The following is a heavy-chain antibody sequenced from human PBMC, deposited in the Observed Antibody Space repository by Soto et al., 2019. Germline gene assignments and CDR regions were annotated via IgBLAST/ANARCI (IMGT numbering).Heavy chain of an antibody. CDR3: AKDLLHPVDY. CDR1: GFTFSSYG. J-gene: IGHJ4*02. Sequence: QVQLVESGGGVVQHGRSLRPFCAASGFTFSSYGMHWVRQAPGKGLEWVAVISYDGSNKYYADSVKGRFTISRDNSKNTLYLQMNSLRAEDTAVYNCAKDLLHPVDYWSQGTLVTVSS. D-gene: IGHD4-4*01. CDR2: ISYDGSNK. V-gene: IGHV3-30*18.